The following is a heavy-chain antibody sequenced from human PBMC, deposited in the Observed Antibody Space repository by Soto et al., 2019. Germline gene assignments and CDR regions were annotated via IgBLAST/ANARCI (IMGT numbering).Heavy chain of an antibody. CDR1: GCTLSSYA. Sequence: GGSLRLSCAASGCTLSSYAMIWVRQAPGKGLEWVSAISGSGGSTYYADSVKGRFTISRDNSKNTLYLQMNSLRAEDTAVYYCAKRTGTFPEYDYWGQGTLVTVSS. CDR3: AKRTGTFPEYDY. CDR2: ISGSGGST. J-gene: IGHJ4*02. V-gene: IGHV3-23*01. D-gene: IGHD1-7*01.